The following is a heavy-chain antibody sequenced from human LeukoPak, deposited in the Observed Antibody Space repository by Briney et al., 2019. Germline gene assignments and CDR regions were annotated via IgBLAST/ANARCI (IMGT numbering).Heavy chain of an antibody. D-gene: IGHD2-21*02. J-gene: IGHJ4*02. CDR2: IYYSGST. CDR3: ARAAYCGGDCYLFDY. CDR1: GGSISNYY. V-gene: IGHV4-59*05. Sequence: PSETLSLTCTVSGGSISNYYWSWIRQAAGKGLEWIGSIYYSGSTYYNSSLKSRVTISVDTSKNQFSLKLSSLTAADTAVYYCARAAYCGGDCYLFDYWGQGTLVTVFS.